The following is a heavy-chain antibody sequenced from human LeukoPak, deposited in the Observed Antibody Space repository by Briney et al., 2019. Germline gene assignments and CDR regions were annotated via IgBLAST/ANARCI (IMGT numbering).Heavy chain of an antibody. CDR2: ISYDGSNK. CDR1: GFTFSSYA. D-gene: IGHD3-9*01. CDR3: ARDHYDILTGYPPGGY. Sequence: GRSLRLSWAASGFTFSSYAMHWVRQAPGKGLEWVAVISYDGSNKYYADSVKGRFTISRDNSKNTLYLQMNSLRAEDTAVYYCARDHYDILTGYPPGGYWGQGTLVTVSS. J-gene: IGHJ4*02. V-gene: IGHV3-30*04.